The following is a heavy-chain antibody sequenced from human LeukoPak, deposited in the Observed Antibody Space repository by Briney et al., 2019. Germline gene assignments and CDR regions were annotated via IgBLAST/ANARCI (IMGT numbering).Heavy chain of an antibody. CDR1: GFTFSSYA. J-gene: IGHJ4*02. CDR2: ISYDGSNK. D-gene: IGHD2-15*01. V-gene: IGHV3-30*04. Sequence: PGRSLRLSCAASGFTFSSYAMHWVRQAPGKGLEWVAVISYDGSNKYYADSVKGRFTISRDNSKNTLYLQMNSLRAEDTAVYYCARDRLRSRVVAASFFDYWGQGTLVTVSS. CDR3: ARDRLRSRVVAASFFDY.